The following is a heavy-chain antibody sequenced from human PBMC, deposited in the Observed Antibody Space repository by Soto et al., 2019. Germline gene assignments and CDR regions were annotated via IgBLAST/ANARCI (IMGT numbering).Heavy chain of an antibody. CDR3: VSDRGYGHASVPYS. V-gene: IGHV3-30*03. CDR2: ISYDGGLQ. CDR1: GFTFTSYG. D-gene: IGHD5-18*01. Sequence: ESEGGVVQPGRSLRLSCAASGFTFTSYGMHWVRQAPGTRLEWVAVISYDGGLQHYADSVKGRFTISRDNSKNMVLLQMNSLRAEDTAVYYCVSDRGYGHASVPYSWGQGTLVSVSS. J-gene: IGHJ4*02.